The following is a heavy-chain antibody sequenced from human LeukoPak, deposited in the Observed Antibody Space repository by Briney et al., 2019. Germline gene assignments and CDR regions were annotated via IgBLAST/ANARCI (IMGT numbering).Heavy chain of an antibody. Sequence: GGSLRLSCAASGFTFSSYAMSWVRQAPGKGLEWVSAISVSGGSTYYADSVKGRLTISRDNSKNALYLQMDSLRAGDTAVYYCARGVYGDYDYWGQGALVTVSS. D-gene: IGHD4-17*01. CDR1: GFTFSSYA. CDR2: ISVSGGST. CDR3: ARGVYGDYDY. V-gene: IGHV3-23*01. J-gene: IGHJ4*02.